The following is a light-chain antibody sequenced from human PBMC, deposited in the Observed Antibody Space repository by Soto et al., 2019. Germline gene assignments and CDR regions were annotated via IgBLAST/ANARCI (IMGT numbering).Light chain of an antibody. J-gene: IGKJ1*01. CDR3: YQYDSSPWT. V-gene: IGKV3-20*01. CDR1: QSVSSSR. Sequence: EILLTQSPCTLSLSPGERATLSCGASQSVSSSRLAWYRQKPGQAPRLLIYGASSRATGIPERFSGSGSGTDFTLTISSLEPEDFAVYFCYQYDSSPWTFGQGTKVDIK. CDR2: GAS.